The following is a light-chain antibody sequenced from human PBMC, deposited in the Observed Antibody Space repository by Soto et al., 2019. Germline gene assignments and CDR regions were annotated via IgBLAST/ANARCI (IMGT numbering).Light chain of an antibody. CDR2: AAS. J-gene: IGKJ1*01. CDR3: QQYYSYPRT. V-gene: IGKV1-8*01. Sequence: AIRMTQSPSTLSASTGDRVTTTCQASQGISSYLAWYQQKPGKAPRLLIYAASTLQSGVPSRFSGSGSGTDFTLTISCLQSEDFATYYCQQYYSYPRTLGQGTKVDI. CDR1: QGISSY.